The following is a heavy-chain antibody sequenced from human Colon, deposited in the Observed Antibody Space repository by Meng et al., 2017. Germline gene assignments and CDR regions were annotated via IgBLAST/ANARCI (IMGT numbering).Heavy chain of an antibody. CDR3: AREGPIAVAGYDY. J-gene: IGHJ4*02. V-gene: IGHV4-61*01. Sequence: VLLQGQGQRLVRPSETLSLTSIVSGFSVQTGIYSWNWIRQPPGKTLECIGYIYPSGRTTYNPSLKSRVTISLDTPKNQFSLKLPSVTAADTAVYYCAREGPIAVAGYDYWGQGTLVTVSS. D-gene: IGHD6-19*01. CDR1: GFSVQTGIYS. CDR2: IYPSGRT.